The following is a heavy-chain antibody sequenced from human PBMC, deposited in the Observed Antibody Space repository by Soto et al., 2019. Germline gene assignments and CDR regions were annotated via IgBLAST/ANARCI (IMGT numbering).Heavy chain of an antibody. V-gene: IGHV3-64D*06. CDR1: GFTFSSYA. J-gene: IGHJ4*02. CDR3: VKSLPPGISSPNSDNPRPLAAY. CDR2: ISSNGGST. Sequence: GVSLRLSCSASGFTFSSYAMHWVRQAPGKGLEYVSAISSNGGSTYYADSVKGRFTISRDNSKNTLYLQMSSLRAEDTAVYYCVKSLPPGISSPNSDNPRPLAAYWGQGTLVTVSS. D-gene: IGHD6-13*01.